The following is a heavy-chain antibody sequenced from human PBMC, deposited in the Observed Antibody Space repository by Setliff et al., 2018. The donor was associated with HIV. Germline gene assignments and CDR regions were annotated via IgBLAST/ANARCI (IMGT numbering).Heavy chain of an antibody. CDR3: ARGALGGYFDY. CDR1: GYNFNSYG. D-gene: IGHD3-16*01. CDR2: VSGYNGNA. Sequence: ASVKVSCKASGYNFNSYGLNWVRQAPGHGLEWMGRVSGYNGNANYAQKFQGRVTMTIDTSTTTAYMELRSLSSDDTAVHYCARGALGGYFDYWGPGTLVTVSS. V-gene: IGHV1-18*01. J-gene: IGHJ4*02.